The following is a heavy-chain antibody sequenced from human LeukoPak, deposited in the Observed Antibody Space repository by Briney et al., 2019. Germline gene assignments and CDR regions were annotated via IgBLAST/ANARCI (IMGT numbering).Heavy chain of an antibody. CDR2: INHSGST. CDR3: ARGFGVVGYFDY. Sequence: SETLSLTCAVYGGSFSGYYWSWIRQPPGQGLEWIGEINHSGSTNYNPSLKSRVTMSVDTSKNQFSLKLSSVTAADTAVYYWARGFGVVGYFDYWGQGTLVTVSS. V-gene: IGHV4-34*01. J-gene: IGHJ4*02. D-gene: IGHD2-8*01. CDR1: GGSFSGYY.